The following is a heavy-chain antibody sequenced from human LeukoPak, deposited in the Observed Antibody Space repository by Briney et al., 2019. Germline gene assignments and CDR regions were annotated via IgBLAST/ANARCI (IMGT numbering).Heavy chain of an antibody. CDR2: ISPDGSET. CDR3: SLDRRSRGGTCLED. V-gene: IGHV3-30*03. Sequence: GRSLRLSCAFSGRLFSQHYFHSLGQAPGKGLEWVALISPDGSETYYADPLKGRFTISRDNTKDTLSLEVSSVRREDTAVYFCSLDRRSRGGTCLEDWGRGTPVAVSS. D-gene: IGHD2-15*01. J-gene: IGHJ4*02. CDR1: GRLFSQHY.